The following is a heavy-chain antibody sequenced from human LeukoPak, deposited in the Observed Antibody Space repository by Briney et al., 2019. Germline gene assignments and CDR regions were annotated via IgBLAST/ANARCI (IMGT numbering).Heavy chain of an antibody. CDR3: ARRRYYYDSSGYEYFDY. Sequence: GGSLRLSCAASKFSFTNYWMTWVRQAPGKGLEWVSAISGSGGSTYYADSVKGRFTISRDNSKNTLYLQMNSLRAEDTAVYYCARRRYYYDSSGYEYFDYWGQGTLVTVSS. J-gene: IGHJ4*02. CDR1: KFSFTNYW. CDR2: ISGSGGST. V-gene: IGHV3-23*01. D-gene: IGHD3-22*01.